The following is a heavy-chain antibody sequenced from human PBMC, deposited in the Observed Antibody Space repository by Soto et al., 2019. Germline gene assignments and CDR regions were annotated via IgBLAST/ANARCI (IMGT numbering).Heavy chain of an antibody. D-gene: IGHD1-26*01. CDR1: GDTFTRYY. CDR3: ARSSGGKYGIIIEGSNWFAT. V-gene: IGHV1-46*01. J-gene: IGHJ5*02. Sequence: QVQLVQSGAEVKQPGASAKVSCKAPGDTFTRYYFHWERQAPGQGLEWMGVINPNGGSTAYAQRFQGRVTMTRDKPTSTVYLQRTSLRSEDPAVYYCARSSGGKYGIIIEGSNWFATWGQGTLVTVSS. CDR2: INPNGGST.